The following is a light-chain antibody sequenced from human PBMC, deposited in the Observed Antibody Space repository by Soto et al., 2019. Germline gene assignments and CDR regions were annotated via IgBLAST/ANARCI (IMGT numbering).Light chain of an antibody. J-gene: IGKJ1*01. CDR3: QHYGSSPWT. CDR1: QSVSSIY. CDR2: GAS. V-gene: IGKV3-20*01. Sequence: EIVLTQSPGTLSLSPGERATLSCRASQSVSSIYLAWYQQKPGQAPRLLIYGASIRATGIPDRFSGSGSGTDFTLTIRRLEPEDFAVYYCQHYGSSPWTFGQGTKVEIK.